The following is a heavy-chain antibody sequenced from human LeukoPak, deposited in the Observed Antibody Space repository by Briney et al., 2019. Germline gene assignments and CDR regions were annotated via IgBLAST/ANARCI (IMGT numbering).Heavy chain of an antibody. CDR2: IQQDGIKK. J-gene: IGHJ5*02. CDR3: ARDYGGNSGWFDP. CDR1: GFTFSTYW. Sequence: GGSLRLSCAASGFTFSTYWMSWVRQAPGKGLEWVANIQQDGIKKYYVDSVEGRFTISRENAKNSLFLQMSSLRADDTAVYYCARDYGGNSGWFDPWGQGTLVTVSS. D-gene: IGHD4-23*01. V-gene: IGHV3-7*03.